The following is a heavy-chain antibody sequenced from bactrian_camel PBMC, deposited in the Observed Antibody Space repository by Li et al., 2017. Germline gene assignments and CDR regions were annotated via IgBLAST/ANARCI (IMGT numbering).Heavy chain of an antibody. CDR3: AAAFRIRPGGPCDDAYEYNY. CDR1: RYTVSNNC. D-gene: IGHD7*01. Sequence: VQLVESGGGSVQAGGSLRLSCAASRYTVSNNCFSWFRQAPGKERAGVAGIPRGGGTTYYADSVKGRFIISRDNAKNTLYLQMNSLKPEDTAMYYCAAAFRIRPGGPCDDAYEYNYWGQGTQVTVS. V-gene: IGHV3S31*01. J-gene: IGHJ4*01. CDR2: IPRGGGTT.